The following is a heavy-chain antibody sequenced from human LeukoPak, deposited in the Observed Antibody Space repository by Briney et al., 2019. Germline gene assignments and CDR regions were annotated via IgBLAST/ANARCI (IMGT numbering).Heavy chain of an antibody. D-gene: IGHD3-22*01. Sequence: GGSLRLSCSASGFTFSNFPVHWVRQAPGKGLEYVSAVSSEGGSTYYADSVRGRFTISRDNSKNTLSLQMGSLRAEDAAVYYCVKAILFGSVSYYADWGQGTLVTVSS. CDR1: GFTFSNFP. J-gene: IGHJ4*02. CDR2: VSSEGGST. CDR3: VKAILFGSVSYYAD. V-gene: IGHV3-64D*09.